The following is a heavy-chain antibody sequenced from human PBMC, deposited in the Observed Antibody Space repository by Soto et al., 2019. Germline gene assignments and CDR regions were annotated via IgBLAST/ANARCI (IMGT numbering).Heavy chain of an antibody. CDR1: GYTFTGYY. CDR3: ARGQDYRIAAPDYGMDV. D-gene: IGHD6-6*01. V-gene: IGHV1-2*04. CDR2: INPNSGGT. Sequence: QVQLVQSGAEVKKPGASVKVSCKASGYTFTGYYMHWVRQAPGQGLEWMGWINPNSGGTNYAQKFQGWVTMTRDTSISTAYMELSRLSSDDTAVYYCARGQDYRIAAPDYGMDVWGQGTTVTVSS. J-gene: IGHJ6*02.